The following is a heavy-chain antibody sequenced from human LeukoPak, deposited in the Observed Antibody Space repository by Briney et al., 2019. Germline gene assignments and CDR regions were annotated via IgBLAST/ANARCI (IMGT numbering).Heavy chain of an antibody. CDR3: ARASTQCPTYYYDRSVYAFDI. CDR1: GGSISSGGYY. CDR2: IYYSGST. V-gene: IGHV4-31*03. Sequence: SETLSLTCTVSGGSISSGGYYWSWIRQHPGKGLEWIGYIYYSGSTYYNPSLKSRVTISVDTSKNQFSLKLSSVTAADTAVYYCARASTQCPTYYYDRSVYAFDIWAQGTMVTVFS. J-gene: IGHJ3*02. D-gene: IGHD3-22*01.